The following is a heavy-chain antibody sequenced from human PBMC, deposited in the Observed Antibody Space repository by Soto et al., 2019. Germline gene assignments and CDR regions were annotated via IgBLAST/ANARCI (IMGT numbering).Heavy chain of an antibody. CDR3: VRLVGNSWLDS. CDR2: TYYRSRWHT. V-gene: IGHV6-1*01. J-gene: IGHJ5*01. CDR1: GDSVSSNDAT. Sequence: QVQLQQSGPGLVKTSQTLSLTCAISGDSVSSNDATWDWIRQSPSRGLEWLGRTYYRSRWHTDXALSLKXXITINPDPSNTQLSLQLNSVTPDDTAVYYGVRLVGNSWLDSWGQGTLVTVSS. D-gene: IGHD2-2*01.